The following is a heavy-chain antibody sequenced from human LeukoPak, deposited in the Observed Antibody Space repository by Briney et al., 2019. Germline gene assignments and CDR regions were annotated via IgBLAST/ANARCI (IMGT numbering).Heavy chain of an antibody. CDR2: FDPEDGET. CDR3: ATTSRGGIAGVYGAFDI. J-gene: IGHJ3*02. Sequence: ASVKVSCKVSGYTLTELSMHWVRQAPGKGLEWMGGFDPEDGETIYAQKFQGRVTMTEDTSTDTAYMELSSLRSEDTAVYYCATTSRGGIAGVYGAFDIWGQGTMVTVSS. CDR1: GYTLTELS. D-gene: IGHD6-13*01. V-gene: IGHV1-24*01.